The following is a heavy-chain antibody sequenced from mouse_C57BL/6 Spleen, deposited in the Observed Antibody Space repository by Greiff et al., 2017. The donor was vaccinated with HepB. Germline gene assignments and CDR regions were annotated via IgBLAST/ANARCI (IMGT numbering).Heavy chain of an antibody. Sequence: EVKLMESGGGLVQPGGSLKLSCAASGFTFSDYYMYWVRQTPEKRLEWVAYISNGGGSTYYPDTVKGRFTISRDNAKNTLYLQMIRLKSEDTAMYYCASHLGEGFYFDYWGQGTTLTVSS. CDR3: ASHLGEGFYFDY. J-gene: IGHJ2*01. V-gene: IGHV5-12*01. CDR2: ISNGGGST. D-gene: IGHD4-1*01. CDR1: GFTFSDYY.